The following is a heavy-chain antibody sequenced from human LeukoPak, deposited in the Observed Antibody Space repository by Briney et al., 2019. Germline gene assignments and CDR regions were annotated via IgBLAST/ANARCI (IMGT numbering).Heavy chain of an antibody. D-gene: IGHD3-22*01. CDR1: GYSFTGYA. CDR3: ARDLVKGDYYDSSGYYHTSAMVDDY. V-gene: IGHV1-2*02. Sequence: ASVKVSCKASGYSFTGYAMNWVRQAPGQGLEWMGWINPNSGGTNYAQKFQGRVTMTRDTSISTAYMELSRLRSDDTAVYYCARDLVKGDYYDSSGYYHTSAMVDDYWGQGTLVTVSS. J-gene: IGHJ4*02. CDR2: INPNSGGT.